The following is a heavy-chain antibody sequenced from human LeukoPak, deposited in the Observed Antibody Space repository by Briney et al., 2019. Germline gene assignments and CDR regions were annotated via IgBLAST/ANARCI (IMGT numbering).Heavy chain of an antibody. D-gene: IGHD4-23*01. CDR1: GYTFTSYA. Sequence: AASVKVSCKASGYTFTSYAMHWVRQAPGQRLEWMGWINAGNGNTKYSQKFQGRVTITRDTSASTAYMELSSLRSEDTAVYYCAREGEAVQRWYYFDYWGQGTLVTVSS. CDR2: INAGNGNT. J-gene: IGHJ4*02. V-gene: IGHV1-3*01. CDR3: AREGEAVQRWYYFDY.